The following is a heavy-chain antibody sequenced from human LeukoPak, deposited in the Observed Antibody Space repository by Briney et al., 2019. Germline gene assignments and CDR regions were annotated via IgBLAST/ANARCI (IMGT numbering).Heavy chain of an antibody. Sequence: SETLSLTCAVYGGSFSTYYWSWIRQPPGKGLEWIGEINHSGSTNYNPSLNSRVTISVDTSKNQFSLKLSSVTAADTAVYYCAHGSGSYWVYWGQGTLVTVSS. CDR1: GGSFSTYY. V-gene: IGHV4-34*01. CDR2: INHSGST. CDR3: AHGSGSYWVY. D-gene: IGHD3-10*01. J-gene: IGHJ4*02.